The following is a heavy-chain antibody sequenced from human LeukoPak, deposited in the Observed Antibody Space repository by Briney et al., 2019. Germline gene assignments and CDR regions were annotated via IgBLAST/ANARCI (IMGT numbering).Heavy chain of an antibody. Sequence: GGTLRLSCAASGLTFSNYGMAWVRQAPGKGLEWVSAISGSGESTYNADSVKGRFTISRDNSKNTLYLQMNRLRAEDTAVYYCAKDSRTTYDSSWLYYFDSWGQGTLVTVSS. V-gene: IGHV3-23*01. CDR3: AKDSRTTYDSSWLYYFDS. CDR2: ISGSGEST. CDR1: GLTFSNYG. J-gene: IGHJ4*02. D-gene: IGHD6-13*01.